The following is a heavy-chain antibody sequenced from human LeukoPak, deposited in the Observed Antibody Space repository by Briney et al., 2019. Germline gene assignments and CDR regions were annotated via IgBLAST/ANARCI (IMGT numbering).Heavy chain of an antibody. Sequence: GGSLRLSCAVAGFPFGSYAMHWVRQAPGKGLEWVAFIRYDGNIQYYADSVKGRFTISSDNSKDTLYLQMSSLRAEDTAVYYCATIAMAGPFDYWGQGTLVTVSS. V-gene: IGHV3-30*02. D-gene: IGHD6-19*01. CDR1: GFPFGSYA. CDR2: IRYDGNIQ. CDR3: ATIAMAGPFDY. J-gene: IGHJ4*02.